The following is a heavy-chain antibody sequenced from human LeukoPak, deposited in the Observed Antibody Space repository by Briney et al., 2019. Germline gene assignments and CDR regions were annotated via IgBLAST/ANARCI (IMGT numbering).Heavy chain of an antibody. D-gene: IGHD3-22*01. J-gene: IGHJ6*03. CDR3: ASNYDSSGYGYYYYMDV. CDR2: ISAYNGNT. V-gene: IGHV1-18*04. Sequence: ASVKVSCKASGYTFTGYYMHWVRQAPGQGLEWMGWISAYNGNTNYAQKLQGRVTMTTDTSTSTAYMELRSLRSDDTAVYYCASNYDSSGYGYYYYMDVWGKGTTVTISS. CDR1: GYTFTGYY.